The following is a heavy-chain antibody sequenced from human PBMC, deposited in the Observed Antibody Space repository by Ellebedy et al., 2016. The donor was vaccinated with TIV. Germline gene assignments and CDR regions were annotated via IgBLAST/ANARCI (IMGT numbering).Heavy chain of an antibody. V-gene: IGHV3-15*01. Sequence: PGGSLRLSCAASGFTFSSYAMSWVRQAPGKGLEWVGRIKSRADGGTADYAAPVKGRFTVSRDDSKNTLYLQMSSLKTEDTAVYYCATDRGWRQFSYWGQGTLVTVSS. D-gene: IGHD5-24*01. J-gene: IGHJ4*02. CDR3: ATDRGWRQFSY. CDR1: GFTFSSYA. CDR2: IKSRADGGTA.